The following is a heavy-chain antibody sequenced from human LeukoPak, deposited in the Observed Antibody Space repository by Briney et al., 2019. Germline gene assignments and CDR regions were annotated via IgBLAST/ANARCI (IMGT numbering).Heavy chain of an antibody. Sequence: PGGSLRLSCAASGFTFSSSAMSWVRQVPGKGLEWVSGTNRRGDITGYADFVKGRFTISRDNAKNSLYLQMNSLRVEDTALYHCARKGLGGELGGFDSWGQGTLVTVSS. CDR1: GFTFSSSA. CDR3: ARKGLGGELGGFDS. J-gene: IGHJ4*02. CDR2: TNRRGDIT. D-gene: IGHD1-7*01. V-gene: IGHV3-20*01.